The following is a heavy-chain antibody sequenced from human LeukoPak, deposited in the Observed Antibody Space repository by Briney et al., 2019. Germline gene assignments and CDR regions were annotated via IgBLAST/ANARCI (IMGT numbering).Heavy chain of an antibody. CDR3: ARQWLVMSHFDY. CDR1: GITLSNYG. CDR2: ISDSGGRT. D-gene: IGHD6-19*01. Sequence: GGSLRLSCAVSGITLSNYGMSWVRQAPGKGLEWVAGISDSGGRTKYADSVKGRFTISRDNPKNTLYLQMNSLRAEDTAVYYCARQWLVMSHFDYWGQGTLVTVSS. J-gene: IGHJ4*02. V-gene: IGHV3-23*01.